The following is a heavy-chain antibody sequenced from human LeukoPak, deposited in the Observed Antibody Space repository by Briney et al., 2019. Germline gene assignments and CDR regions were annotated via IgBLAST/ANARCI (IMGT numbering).Heavy chain of an antibody. Sequence: SETLSLTCTVSGGSISSYYWSWIRQPPGKGLEWIGYIYYSGSTNYNPSLKSRVTISVDTSKNQFSLKLSSVTAADTAVYYCASGGSGFGELGGAFDIWGQGTMVTVSS. D-gene: IGHD3-10*01. CDR3: ASGGSGFGELGGAFDI. CDR1: GGSISSYY. V-gene: IGHV4-59*01. CDR2: IYYSGST. J-gene: IGHJ3*02.